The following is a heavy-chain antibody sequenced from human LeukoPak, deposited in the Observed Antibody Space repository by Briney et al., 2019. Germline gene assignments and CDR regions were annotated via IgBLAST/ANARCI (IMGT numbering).Heavy chain of an antibody. CDR3: AKDPSNSSGWYDY. D-gene: IGHD6-19*01. Sequence: GGSLRLSCAASGFTFSSYAMSWVRQAPGKGLEWVSAISGSGGSTYYADSVKGRFTTSRDNSKNTLYLQMNSLRAEDTAVYYCAKDPSNSSGWYDYWGQGTLVTVSS. J-gene: IGHJ4*02. CDR1: GFTFSSYA. CDR2: ISGSGGST. V-gene: IGHV3-23*01.